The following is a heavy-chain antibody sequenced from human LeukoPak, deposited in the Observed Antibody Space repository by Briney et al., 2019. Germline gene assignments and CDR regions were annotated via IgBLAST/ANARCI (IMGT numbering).Heavy chain of an antibody. V-gene: IGHV4-39*01. CDR3: ARRTTYCSGGSCYYFDK. Sequence: SETLSLTCTVSGGSIRSGSYYWAWIRQPPGRGLEWIGSIYYTGDTYYSPSFRSRVIMSVDTSKNQFSLNLSSVTAADTAVYYCARRTTYCSGGSCYYFDKWGQGALVTVSS. CDR2: IYYTGDT. CDR1: GGSIRSGSYY. J-gene: IGHJ4*02. D-gene: IGHD2-15*01.